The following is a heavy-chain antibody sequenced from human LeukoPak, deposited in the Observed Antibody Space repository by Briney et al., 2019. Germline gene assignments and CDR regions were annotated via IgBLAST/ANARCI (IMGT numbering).Heavy chain of an antibody. D-gene: IGHD4-11*01. CDR1: GGTLSSYA. CDR2: IIPIFGTA. Sequence: GASVKVSCKASGGTLSSYAISWVRQAPGQGLEWMGGIIPIFGTANYAQKFQGRVTITTDESMSTAYMELSSLRSEDTAVYYCAIPPFTVTNPEYYYYYYMDVWGKGTTVTVSS. CDR3: AIPPFTVTNPEYYYYYYMDV. J-gene: IGHJ6*03. V-gene: IGHV1-69*05.